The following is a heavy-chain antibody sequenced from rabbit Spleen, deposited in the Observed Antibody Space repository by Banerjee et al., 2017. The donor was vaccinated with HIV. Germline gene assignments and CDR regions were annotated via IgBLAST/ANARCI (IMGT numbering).Heavy chain of an antibody. J-gene: IGHJ6*01. D-gene: IGHD1-1*01. V-gene: IGHV1S40*01. CDR3: ARDTSSSFSSYGMDL. CDR2: IDTGSSGFT. CDR1: GVSFSGDSY. Sequence: QSLEESGGDLVKPGACLTLTCIASGVSFSGDSYMCWVRQAPGKGLKWIACIDTGSSGFTYFASWAKGRFTISKPSSTTVTLQMTSLTAADTATYFCARDTSSSFSSYGMDLWGQGTLVTVS.